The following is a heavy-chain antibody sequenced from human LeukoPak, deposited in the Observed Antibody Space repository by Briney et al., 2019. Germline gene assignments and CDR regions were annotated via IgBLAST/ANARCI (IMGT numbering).Heavy chain of an antibody. CDR2: IYYSGST. D-gene: IGHD6-19*01. CDR3: ATSGWYLLPGIY. J-gene: IGHJ4*02. V-gene: IGHV4-39*01. Sequence: SETLSLTCTVSGGSISSGSYHWSWIRQPAGNGLEWIGSIYYSGSTYYNPSLKSRVTISVDTSKNQFSLKLSSVTAADTAVFYCATSGWYLLPGIYWGQGTLVTVSS. CDR1: GGSISSGSYH.